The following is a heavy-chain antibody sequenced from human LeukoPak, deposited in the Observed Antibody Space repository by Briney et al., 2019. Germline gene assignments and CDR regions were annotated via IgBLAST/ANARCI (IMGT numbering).Heavy chain of an antibody. J-gene: IGHJ4*02. V-gene: IGHV3-49*04. CDR2: IRSKAYGGTA. CDR1: GFTFGDYV. CDR3: TRRYGSGRGGIDY. D-gene: IGHD3-10*01. Sequence: GESLKISCTTSGFTFGDYVLNWVRQAPGKGLEWIGFIRSKAYGGTAEYAASVKGRFTISRDDSKSIAYLQMNSLKTEDTAVYYCTRRYGSGRGGIDYWGQGTLVTVSS.